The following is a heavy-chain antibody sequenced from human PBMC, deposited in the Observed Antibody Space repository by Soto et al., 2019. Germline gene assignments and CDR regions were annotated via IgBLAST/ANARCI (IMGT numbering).Heavy chain of an antibody. CDR3: ARETYGDYVGYFDP. V-gene: IGHV4-59*01. CDR2: IYYSGST. CDR1: GGSIRSYY. Sequence: SETLSLTCTVSGGSIRSYYWSWIRQPPGKRLEWIGYIYYSGSTNYNPSLKSRVTISVDTSKNQLSLKLSSVTAADTAVYYCARETYGDYVGYFDPWGQGTLVTVSS. J-gene: IGHJ5*02. D-gene: IGHD4-17*01.